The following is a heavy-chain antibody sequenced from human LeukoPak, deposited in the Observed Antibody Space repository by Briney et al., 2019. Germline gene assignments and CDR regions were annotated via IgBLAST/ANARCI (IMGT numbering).Heavy chain of an antibody. CDR2: INHSGST. J-gene: IGHJ4*02. CDR1: GGSFSGYY. D-gene: IGHD3-22*01. Sequence: PSETLSLTCAVYGGSFSGYYWSWIRQPPGKGLEWIGEINHSGSTYYNPSLKSRVTISVDTSKNEFSLKLNSVTAADTAVYYCARKAPYYSDSSGPLGTYYFDYWGQGTLVTVSS. CDR3: ARKAPYYSDSSGPLGTYYFDY. V-gene: IGHV4-34*01.